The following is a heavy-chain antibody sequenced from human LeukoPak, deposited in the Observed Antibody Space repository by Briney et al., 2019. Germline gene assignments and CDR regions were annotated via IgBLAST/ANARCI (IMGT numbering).Heavy chain of an antibody. Sequence: SETLSLTCTVSGGSISSGSYYWSWIRQPAGKGLEWIGHIYPRGSTNYNPSLKSRVTISVDTSKNQFSLKLSSVTAADTAVYYCARQTNGGDYYYYYYMDVWGKGTTVTISS. V-gene: IGHV4-61*09. CDR3: ARQTNGGDYYYYYYMDV. CDR1: GGSISSGSYY. J-gene: IGHJ6*03. CDR2: IYPRGST. D-gene: IGHD3-16*01.